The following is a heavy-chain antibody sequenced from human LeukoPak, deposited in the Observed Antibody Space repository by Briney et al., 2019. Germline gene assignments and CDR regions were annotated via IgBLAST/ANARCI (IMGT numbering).Heavy chain of an antibody. CDR1: GYTFTSYA. D-gene: IGHD3-10*01. V-gene: IGHV1-3*01. J-gene: IGHJ4*02. CDR2: INAGNGNT. Sequence: ASVKVSCKASGYTFTSYAMHWVRQAPGQRLEWMGWINAGNGNTKYSQKFQGRVTITRDTSASTAYMELNSLRSEDTAVYYCARGGEGRNYYGSGSYRNFDYWGQGTLVTVSS. CDR3: ARGGEGRNYYGSGSYRNFDY.